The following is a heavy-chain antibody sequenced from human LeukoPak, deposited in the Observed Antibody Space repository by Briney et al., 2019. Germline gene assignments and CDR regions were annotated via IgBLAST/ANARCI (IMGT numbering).Heavy chain of an antibody. V-gene: IGHV4-59*01. Sequence: SEPLSLTCTVSGGSISSYYWSWIRQPPGKGLEWIGYIYYSGSTTYNPSLKSRVTISVDTSKNQFSLKLSSVTAADTAVYYCARVGPSFYSSGWARYFDYWGQGTLVTVSS. CDR3: ARVGPSFYSSGWARYFDY. D-gene: IGHD6-19*01. J-gene: IGHJ4*02. CDR2: IYYSGST. CDR1: GGSISSYY.